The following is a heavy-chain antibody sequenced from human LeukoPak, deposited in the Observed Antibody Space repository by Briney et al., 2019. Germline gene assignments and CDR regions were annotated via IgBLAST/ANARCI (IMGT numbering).Heavy chain of an antibody. J-gene: IGHJ4*02. V-gene: IGHV1-69-2*01. Sequence: ASVKVSCKVSGYTFTDYYMHWVQQAPGKGLEWMGLVDPEDGETIYAEKFQGRVTITADTSTDTAYMELSSLRSEDTAVYYCATDLMITMVQGVILDYWGQGTLVTVSS. D-gene: IGHD3-10*01. CDR1: GYTFTDYY. CDR3: ATDLMITMVQGVILDY. CDR2: VDPEDGET.